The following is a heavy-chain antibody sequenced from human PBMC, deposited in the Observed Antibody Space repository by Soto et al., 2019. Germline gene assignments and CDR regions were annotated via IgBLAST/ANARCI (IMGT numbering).Heavy chain of an antibody. D-gene: IGHD4-17*01. CDR2: INAGNGNT. V-gene: IGHV1-3*01. CDR3: ARRYGGTLDYNGMDV. CDR1: GYTFTSYA. J-gene: IGHJ6*02. Sequence: ASVKVSCKASGYTFTSYAMNWVRQAPGQRLEWMGWINAGNGNTKYSQKFQGRVTITRDTSASTAYMELSSLRSEDTAVYYCARRYGGTLDYNGMDVWGQGTTVTVSS.